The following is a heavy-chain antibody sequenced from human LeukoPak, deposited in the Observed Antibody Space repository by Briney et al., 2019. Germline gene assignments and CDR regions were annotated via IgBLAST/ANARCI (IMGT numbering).Heavy chain of an antibody. Sequence: PGGSLRLSCAAYGFTFSSYWMSWIRQPPGKGLEWIGESNQSGSINYNPSLKSRVTISVDTSKNQVSLKLSSVTAADAAVYYCARGRINYYEYYYMDVWGKGTTVTVSS. J-gene: IGHJ6*03. CDR3: ARGRINYYEYYYMDV. CDR1: GFTFSSYW. CDR2: SNQSGSI. D-gene: IGHD3-10*01. V-gene: IGHV4-34*01.